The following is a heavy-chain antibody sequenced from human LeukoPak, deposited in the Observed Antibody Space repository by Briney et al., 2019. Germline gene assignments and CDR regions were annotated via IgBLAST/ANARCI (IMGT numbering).Heavy chain of an antibody. CDR2: INPSGGST. CDR1: GYTFTSYY. J-gene: IGHJ6*02. D-gene: IGHD2-2*01. V-gene: IGHV1-46*01. Sequence: GASVKVSCKASGYTFTSYYMHWVRQAPGQGLEWMGIINPSGGSTSYAQKFQGRVTMTRDMSTSTVYMELSSLRSEDTAVYYCARDSADGEYQLLFRLRYYYYGMDVWGQGTTVTVSS. CDR3: ARDSADGEYQLLFRLRYYYYGMDV.